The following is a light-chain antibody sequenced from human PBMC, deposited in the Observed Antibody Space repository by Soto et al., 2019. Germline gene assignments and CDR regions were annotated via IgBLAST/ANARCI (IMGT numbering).Light chain of an antibody. CDR1: RSLGIW. CDR2: DAD. Sequence: DIQMTQAPSTLSAAVGDGVTITCRASRSLGIWWAWCEQKQGKAPKLLIYDADTLESGVPSRSSGSGSGTAFTLTITTVQPDAFANSYCQYYTSYVGALAQGTKADIK. V-gene: IGKV1-5*01. J-gene: IGKJ1*01. CDR3: QYYTSYVGA.